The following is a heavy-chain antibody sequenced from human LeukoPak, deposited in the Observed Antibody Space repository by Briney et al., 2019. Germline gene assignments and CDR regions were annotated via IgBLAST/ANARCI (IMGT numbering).Heavy chain of an antibody. CDR1: GFTFDDYA. J-gene: IGHJ4*02. Sequence: GGSLRLSCAASGFTFDDYAMHWVRQAPGKGLEWVSGISWNSDSIGYADSVKGRFTISRDNAKNSLYLQMNSLRAEDTALYYCAKDRSQGSSTRTAFDYWGQGTLVTVSS. V-gene: IGHV3-9*01. CDR3: AKDRSQGSSTRTAFDY. D-gene: IGHD2-2*01. CDR2: ISWNSDSI.